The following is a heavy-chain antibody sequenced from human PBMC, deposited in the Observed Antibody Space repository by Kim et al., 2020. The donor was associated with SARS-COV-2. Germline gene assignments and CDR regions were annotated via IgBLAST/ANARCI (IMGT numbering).Heavy chain of an antibody. CDR2: RT. V-gene: IGHV3-74*01. J-gene: IGHJ4*02. D-gene: IGHD6-19*01. Sequence: RTRYADSVTGRFTISRDNAKNTLYVQVTSLRAEDTAVEYCARGSSIAVAYWGQGTLVP. CDR3: ARGSSIAVAY.